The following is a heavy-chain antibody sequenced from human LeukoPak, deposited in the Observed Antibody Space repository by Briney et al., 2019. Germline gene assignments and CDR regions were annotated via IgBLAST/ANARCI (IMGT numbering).Heavy chain of an antibody. D-gene: IGHD6-19*01. J-gene: IGHJ4*02. CDR3: ARDGLYSAGMEVFDY. CDR2: IYTSGST. V-gene: IGHV4-4*07. Sequence: SETLSLTCTVSGGSINSYYWSWIRQPAGKGLEWIGRIYTSGSTNYNPSLKSRVTISVDTSKNQFSLKLSSVTAADTAVYYCARDGLYSAGMEVFDYWGQGTLVTVSS. CDR1: GGSINSYY.